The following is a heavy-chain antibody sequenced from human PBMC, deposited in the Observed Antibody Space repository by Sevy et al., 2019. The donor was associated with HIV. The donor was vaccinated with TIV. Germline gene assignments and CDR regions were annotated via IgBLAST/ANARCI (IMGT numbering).Heavy chain of an antibody. CDR2: ISSSSSYT. D-gene: IGHD2-15*01. Sequence: GGSLRLSCAASGFTFSDYYMSWIRQAPGKGLEWVSYISSSSSYTNYADSVKGRFTISRDNAKNSLYLQMNSLRAEDTAVYYCARAVVVVAAPPVNWFDPWGQGTLVTVSS. CDR3: ARAVVVVAAPPVNWFDP. CDR1: GFTFSDYY. V-gene: IGHV3-11*05. J-gene: IGHJ5*02.